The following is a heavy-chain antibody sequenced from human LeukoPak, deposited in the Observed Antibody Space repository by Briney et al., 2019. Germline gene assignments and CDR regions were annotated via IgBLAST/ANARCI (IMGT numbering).Heavy chain of an antibody. Sequence: PSEILSLTCTVSGGSISNYYWSWLRQPPGKGLEWIAYIYYSGTTNYNPSLKSRVTISVDTSKTQFSLKLSSVTAAGTAIYYCARRIAAADAFDIWGQGAMVTVSS. V-gene: IGHV4-59*08. CDR3: ARRIAAADAFDI. D-gene: IGHD6-13*01. CDR1: GGSISNYY. CDR2: IYYSGTT. J-gene: IGHJ3*02.